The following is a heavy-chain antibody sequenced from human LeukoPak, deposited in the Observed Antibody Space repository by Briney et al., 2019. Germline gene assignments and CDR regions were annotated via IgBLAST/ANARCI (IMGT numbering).Heavy chain of an antibody. V-gene: IGHV4-34*01. CDR3: AREGAAGTV. J-gene: IGHJ4*02. CDR2: INHSGST. D-gene: IGHD6-13*01. CDR1: GGSFSGYY. Sequence: SETLSLTCAVYGGSFSGYYWSWIRQPPGKGLEWIGEINHSGSTNYNPSLKSRVTISADTSKNQFSLKLSSVTAADTAVYYCAREGAAGTVWGQGTLVTVSS.